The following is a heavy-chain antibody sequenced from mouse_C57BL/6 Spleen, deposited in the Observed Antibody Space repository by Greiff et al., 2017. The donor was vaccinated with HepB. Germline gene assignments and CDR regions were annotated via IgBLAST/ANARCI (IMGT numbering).Heavy chain of an antibody. CDR2: ISDGGSYT. Sequence: EVQRVESGGDLVKPGGSLKLSCAASGFTFSSYAMSWVRQTPEKRLEWVATISDGGSYTYYPDNVKGRFTISRDNAKNNLYLQMSHLKSEDTAMYYCARDGYDGRFDYWGQGTTLTVSS. CDR3: ARDGYDGRFDY. J-gene: IGHJ2*01. CDR1: GFTFSSYA. D-gene: IGHD2-2*01. V-gene: IGHV5-4*01.